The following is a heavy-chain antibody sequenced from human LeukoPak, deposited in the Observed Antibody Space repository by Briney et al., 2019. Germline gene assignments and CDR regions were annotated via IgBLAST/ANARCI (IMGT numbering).Heavy chain of an antibody. CDR2: ISYDGSNK. CDR1: GFTFSSYA. CDR3: ASSGGGYFVP. Sequence: PGGSLRLSCAASGFTFSSYAMHWVRQAPGKGLEWVAVISYDGSNKYYADSVKGRFTISRDNSKNTLHLQMNSLRAEDTAVYYCASSGGGYFVPWGQGTMVTVSS. D-gene: IGHD1-26*01. V-gene: IGHV3-30-3*01. J-gene: IGHJ3*01.